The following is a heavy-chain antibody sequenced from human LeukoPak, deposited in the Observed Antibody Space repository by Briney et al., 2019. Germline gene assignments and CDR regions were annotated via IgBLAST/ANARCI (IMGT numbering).Heavy chain of an antibody. D-gene: IGHD5-18*01. Sequence: GGSLRLSCAASGFTFSSYAMSWVRQAPGKGLERVSAISGSGGSTYYADSVKGRFTISRDNSKNTLYLQMNSLRAEDTAVYYCAKFGSYGPAADYWGQGTLVTVSS. CDR2: ISGSGGST. CDR1: GFTFSSYA. CDR3: AKFGSYGPAADY. J-gene: IGHJ4*02. V-gene: IGHV3-23*01.